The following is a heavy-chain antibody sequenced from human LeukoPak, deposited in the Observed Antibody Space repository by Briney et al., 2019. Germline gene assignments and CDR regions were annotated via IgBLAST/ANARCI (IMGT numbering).Heavy chain of an antibody. CDR1: AYSISSGYY. J-gene: IGHJ6*03. CDR2: IYHSGST. V-gene: IGHV4-38-2*02. Sequence: PSETLSLTCTVSAYSISSGYYWGWLRQPPGKGLEWIGSIYHSGSTYYNPSLKSRVTISVDTSKNQFSLKLSSVTATDTAVYYCARTHPDYYYYYMDVWGKGTTVTVSS. CDR3: ARTHPDYYYYYMDV.